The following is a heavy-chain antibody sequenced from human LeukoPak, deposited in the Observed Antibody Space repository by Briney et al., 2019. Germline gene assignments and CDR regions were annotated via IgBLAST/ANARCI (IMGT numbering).Heavy chain of an antibody. J-gene: IGHJ5*02. D-gene: IGHD2-2*01. CDR1: GFTFSSYA. CDR2: ISGSGGST. Sequence: PGGSPRLSCAASGFTFSSYAMSWVRQAPGKGLEWVSAISGSGGSTYYADSVKGRFTISRDNSKNTLYLQMNSLRAEDTAVYYCAKDRWYQLLRDWFDPWGQGTLVTVSS. V-gene: IGHV3-23*01. CDR3: AKDRWYQLLRDWFDP.